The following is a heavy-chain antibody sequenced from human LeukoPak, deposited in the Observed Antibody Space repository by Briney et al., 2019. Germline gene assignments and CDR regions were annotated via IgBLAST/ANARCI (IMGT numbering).Heavy chain of an antibody. CDR2: IYPGDSDT. CDR1: GYSFTSYW. D-gene: IGHD2-21*02. CDR3: ATHGLAYCGGDCYSPGRYDAFDI. Sequence: GESLKISCKGSGYSFTSYWIGWVRQMPGKGLEWMGIIYPGDSDTRYSPSFQGQVTISADKSISTAYLQWSSLKASDTAMYYCATHGLAYCGGDCYSPGRYDAFDIWGQGTMVTVSS. V-gene: IGHV5-51*01. J-gene: IGHJ3*02.